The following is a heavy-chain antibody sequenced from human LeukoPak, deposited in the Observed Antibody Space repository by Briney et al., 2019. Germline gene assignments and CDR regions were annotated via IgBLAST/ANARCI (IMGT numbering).Heavy chain of an antibody. CDR2: IYYSGST. CDR3: ARLYSSGWEFDY. V-gene: IGHV4-59*01. D-gene: IGHD6-19*01. J-gene: IGHJ4*02. CDR1: GGSISSYY. Sequence: SETLSLTCTVSGGSISSYYWSWIRQPPGKGLEWIGYIYYSGSTNYNPSLKSRVTISVDTSKNQFSLKLSSVTAADTAVYYCARLYSSGWEFDYWGQGTLVTVS.